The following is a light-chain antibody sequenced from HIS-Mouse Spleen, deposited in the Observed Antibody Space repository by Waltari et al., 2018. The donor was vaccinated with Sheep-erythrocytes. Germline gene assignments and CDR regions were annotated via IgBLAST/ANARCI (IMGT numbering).Light chain of an antibody. CDR1: SSDVGCYNY. CDR2: DVS. J-gene: IGLJ1*01. CDR3: CSYAGSYNHV. Sequence: QSALTQPRSVSGSPGQSVTISCTGTSSDVGCYNYVSWYQQHPGNAPKLMIYDVSNRPSRVPERFSGSKSGNTASLTSSGLQAEYEADYYCCSYAGSYNHVFATGTKVTVL. V-gene: IGLV2-11*01.